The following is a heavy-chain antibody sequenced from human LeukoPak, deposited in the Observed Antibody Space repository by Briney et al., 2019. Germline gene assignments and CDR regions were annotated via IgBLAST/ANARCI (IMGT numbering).Heavy chain of an antibody. CDR1: GYTFTNNY. D-gene: IGHD6-6*01. CDR3: AREVAARPGYYYYYMDV. J-gene: IGHJ6*03. CDR2: INPSGDNT. Sequence: GASVEVSCKASGYTFTNNYMHWVRQAPGQGLEWMGIINPSGDNTWYAQKFQGRVTMTRDMATSTDYMEVSSLKSEDTAVYYCAREVAARPGYYYYYMDVWGKGTTVTVSS. V-gene: IGHV1-46*01.